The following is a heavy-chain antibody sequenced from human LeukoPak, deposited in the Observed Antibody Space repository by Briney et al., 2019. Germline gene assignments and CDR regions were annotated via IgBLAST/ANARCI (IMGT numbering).Heavy chain of an antibody. D-gene: IGHD3-16*02. J-gene: IGHJ5*02. CDR3: ARVHFVEEVNWFDP. V-gene: IGHV4-59*12. CDR1: GGSISTYY. Sequence: SETLSLTCTVSGGSISTYYWSWIRQPPGKGLEWIGCVYYSGSTNYNPSLKSRVTISVDTSKNQFSLHLNSVTPEDTAVYYCARVHFVEEVNWFDPWGQGTLVTVSS. CDR2: VYYSGST.